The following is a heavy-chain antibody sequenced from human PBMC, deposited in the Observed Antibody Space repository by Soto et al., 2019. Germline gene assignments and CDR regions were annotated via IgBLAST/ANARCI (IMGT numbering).Heavy chain of an antibody. D-gene: IGHD3-10*01. CDR2: FDPEDGET. CDR1: GYTLTELS. CDR3: ATSMDPNYYYYYGMDV. V-gene: IGHV1-24*01. J-gene: IGHJ6*02. Sequence: ASVKVSCKVSGYTLTELSMHWVRQAPGKGLEWMGGFDPEDGETIYAQKFQGRVTMTEDTSTDTAYMELSSLRSEDTAVYYCATSMDPNYYYYYGMDVWGQGTTVTVSS.